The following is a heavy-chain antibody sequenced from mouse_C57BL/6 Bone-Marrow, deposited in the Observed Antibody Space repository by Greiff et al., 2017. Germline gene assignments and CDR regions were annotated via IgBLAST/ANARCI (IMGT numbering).Heavy chain of an antibody. V-gene: IGHV1-64*01. J-gene: IGHJ4*01. D-gene: IGHD2-4*01. CDR1: GYTFTNYW. CDR2: MHPNGGSP. CDR3: ARSYDYDDCTMDY. Sequence: QVQLQQPGAELVKPGASVKLSCKASGYTFTNYWMHWVKQRPGQGLEWIGMMHPNGGSPDYNEKFKSEATLSVDKSSRTAYMELSSLTSEDSAVYYCARSYDYDDCTMDYRGQGTAVTVSS.